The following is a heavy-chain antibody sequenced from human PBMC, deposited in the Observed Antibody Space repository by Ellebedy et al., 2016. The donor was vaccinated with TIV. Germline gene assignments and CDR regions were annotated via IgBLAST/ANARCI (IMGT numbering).Heavy chain of an antibody. J-gene: IGHJ4*02. V-gene: IGHV4-59*01. CDR3: AAYYGGRFDY. CDR2: IYYIGIT. Sequence: MPSETLSLTFNVPGGSISTFYWSWIRQPPGKGLEFIGYIYYIGITNYNPSLESRVAISIDTSENQFSLRLSSVTAADTAVYYCAAYYGGRFDYWGQGTLVTVSS. CDR1: GGSISTFY. D-gene: IGHD4-23*01.